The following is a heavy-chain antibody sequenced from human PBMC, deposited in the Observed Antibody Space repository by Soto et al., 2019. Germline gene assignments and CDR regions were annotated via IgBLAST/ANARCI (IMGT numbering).Heavy chain of an antibody. D-gene: IGHD6-13*01. CDR3: ARIGQQLVRAYYYYGMDV. Sequence: GESLKISCKGSGYSFTSYWIGWVRQMPGKGLEWMGIIYPGDSDTRYSPSFQGQVTISADKSISTAYLQRSSLKASDTAMYYCARIGQQLVRAYYYYGMDVWGQGTTVTVSS. V-gene: IGHV5-51*01. J-gene: IGHJ6*02. CDR1: GYSFTSYW. CDR2: IYPGDSDT.